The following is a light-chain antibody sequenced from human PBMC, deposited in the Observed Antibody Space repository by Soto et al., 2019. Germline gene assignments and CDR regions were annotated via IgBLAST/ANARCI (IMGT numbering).Light chain of an antibody. CDR1: QSVSSN. J-gene: IGKJ1*01. CDR2: GAS. Sequence: EIVMTQSPATLSVSPGERATLSCRASQSVSSNLAWYQQNPGQAPRLLIYGASTRATGIPDRFSGSGSGTEVTLTISSLQSEDFAVYYCQQYNNWPRTFCQGTKVEIK. CDR3: QQYNNWPRT. V-gene: IGKV3-15*01.